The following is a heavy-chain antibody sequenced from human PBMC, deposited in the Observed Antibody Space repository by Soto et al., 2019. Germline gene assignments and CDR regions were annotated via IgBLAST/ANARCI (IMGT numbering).Heavy chain of an antibody. CDR3: AREGITIFGVVIPMDV. CDR1: GGTFSSYA. V-gene: IGHV1-69*06. D-gene: IGHD3-3*01. Sequence: SVKVSCKASGGTFSSYAISWVRQAPGQGLEWMGGIIPIFGTANYAQKFQGRVTITADKSTNTAYMELSSLRSEDTAVYYCAREGITIFGVVIPMDVWGQGXTVTVSS. CDR2: IIPIFGTA. J-gene: IGHJ6*02.